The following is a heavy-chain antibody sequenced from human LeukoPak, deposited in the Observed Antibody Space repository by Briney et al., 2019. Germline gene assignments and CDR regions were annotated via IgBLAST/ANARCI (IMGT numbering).Heavy chain of an antibody. V-gene: IGHV3-11*01. CDR1: GFTFSDYH. J-gene: IGHJ4*02. CDR2: ISPGGQTT. D-gene: IGHD6-19*01. CDR3: AVGRDIRVAGPGGYFDY. Sequence: GGSLRLSCAVSGFTFSDYHMNWIRQAPGPGLEWISYISPGGQTTYFADSVKGRVTLSRDNAKNSLSLQMNSLTADVTAVYFCAVGRDIRVAGPGGYFDYWGQGTLVAVSS.